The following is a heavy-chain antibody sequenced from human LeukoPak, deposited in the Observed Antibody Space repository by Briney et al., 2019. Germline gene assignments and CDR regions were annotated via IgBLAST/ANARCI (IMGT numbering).Heavy chain of an antibody. CDR2: IYYSGST. CDR1: GGSISSGGYY. J-gene: IGHJ4*02. Sequence: SETLSLTCTVSGGSISSGGYYWSWIRQHPGKGLEWIGYIYYSGSTYYNPSLKSRVTISVDTSKNQFSLKLSSVTAADTAVYYCARSSGYYPPFDYWGQGTLVTVSS. V-gene: IGHV4-31*03. D-gene: IGHD3-22*01. CDR3: ARSSGYYPPFDY.